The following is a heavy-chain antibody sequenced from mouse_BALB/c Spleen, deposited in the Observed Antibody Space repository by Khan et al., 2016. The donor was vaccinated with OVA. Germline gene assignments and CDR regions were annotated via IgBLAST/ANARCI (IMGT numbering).Heavy chain of an antibody. V-gene: IGHV14-3*02. CDR2: IDPANGNT. J-gene: IGHJ2*01. CDR1: GFNIKDNY. D-gene: IGHD2-10*02. CDR3: AVWPRGY. Sequence: VRLQQSGAELVKPGASVKLSCTASGFNIKDNYMHWVKQRPEQGLEWIGRIDPANGNTEYDPKFQGKATITADTSSNTAYLQLSSLTSEDTAVCYCAVWPRGYWGQGTTLTVSS.